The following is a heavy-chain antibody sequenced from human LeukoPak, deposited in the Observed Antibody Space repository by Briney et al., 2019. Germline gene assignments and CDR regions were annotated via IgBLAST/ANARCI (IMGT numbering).Heavy chain of an antibody. V-gene: IGHV1-69*05. Sequence: SVKVSCKASGGTFSSYAISWVRQAPGQGLERMGGIIPIFGTANYAQKFQGRVTITTDESTSTAYMELSSLRSEDTAVYYCARDLRQLARDRFDPWGQGTLVTVSS. D-gene: IGHD6-6*01. CDR2: IIPIFGTA. J-gene: IGHJ5*02. CDR3: ARDLRQLARDRFDP. CDR1: GGTFSSYA.